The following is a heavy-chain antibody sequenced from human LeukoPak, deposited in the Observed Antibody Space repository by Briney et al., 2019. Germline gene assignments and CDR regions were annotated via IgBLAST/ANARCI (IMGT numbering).Heavy chain of an antibody. D-gene: IGHD3-22*01. CDR2: IYYSGST. CDR3: ARYYYDSSGYYWGHYFDY. J-gene: IGHJ4*02. Sequence: PSQTLSLTCTVSGGSISSGGYYWSWIRQHPGKGLEWIGYIYYSGSTYYNPSLKSRVTISVNTPKNQFSLKLSSVTAADTAVYYCARYYYDSSGYYWGHYFDYWGQGTLVTVSS. V-gene: IGHV4-31*03. CDR1: GGSISSGGYY.